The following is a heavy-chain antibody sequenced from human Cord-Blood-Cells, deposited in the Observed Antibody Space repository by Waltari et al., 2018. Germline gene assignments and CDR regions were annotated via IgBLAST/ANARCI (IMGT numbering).Heavy chain of an antibody. Sequence: QVQLQQWGAGLLKPSETLSLTCAVYGGSFSGYYWSWIRQPPGKGLEWIGEINHSGSTNYNPSLKSRVTISVDTSKNQFSLKLSSVTAADTAVYYCARLPWGYCSSTSYYDAFDIWGQGTMVTVSS. CDR3: ARLPWGYCSSTSYYDAFDI. CDR2: INHSGST. D-gene: IGHD2-2*01. V-gene: IGHV4-34*01. J-gene: IGHJ3*02. CDR1: GGSFSGYY.